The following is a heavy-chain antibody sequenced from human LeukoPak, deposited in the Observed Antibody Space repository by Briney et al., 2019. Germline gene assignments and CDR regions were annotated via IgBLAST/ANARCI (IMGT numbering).Heavy chain of an antibody. CDR1: GFTFSSYA. D-gene: IGHD2-21*01. J-gene: IGHJ6*02. Sequence: GGSLRLSCAASGFTFSSYAMSWVRQAPGKGLEWVSVISGSGGSIYYADSVKGRFTISRDNSKNTLYLQMNSLRAEDTAVYYCARDRVWRGLYFYYGMDVWGQGTTVTVSS. CDR3: ARDRVWRGLYFYYGMDV. V-gene: IGHV3-23*01. CDR2: ISGSGGSI.